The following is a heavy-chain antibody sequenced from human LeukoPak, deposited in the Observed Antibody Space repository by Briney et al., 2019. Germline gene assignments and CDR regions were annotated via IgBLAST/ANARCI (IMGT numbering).Heavy chain of an antibody. D-gene: IGHD2-2*01. J-gene: IGHJ4*02. Sequence: GGSLRLSCAASGFTFSNALMSWVRQAPGKGLEWVGRIKSKTDGGTTDYAAPVKGRFTISRDDSKNTLYLQMNSLKTEDTAVYYCTTDGYCSSTSCQYWGQGTLVTVSS. CDR3: TTDGYCSSTSCQY. V-gene: IGHV3-15*01. CDR2: IKSKTDGGTT. CDR1: GFTFSNAL.